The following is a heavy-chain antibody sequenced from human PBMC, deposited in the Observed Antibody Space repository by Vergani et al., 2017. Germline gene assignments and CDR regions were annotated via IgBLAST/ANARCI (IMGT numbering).Heavy chain of an antibody. D-gene: IGHD3-16*02. V-gene: IGHV4-39*07. CDR1: GGSISSSSYY. CDR3: ARVYRKTRTLDY. CDR2: IYYSGST. J-gene: IGHJ4*02. Sequence: QLQLQESGPGLVKPSETLSLTCTVSGGSISSSSYYWGWIRQPPGKGLEWIGSIYYSGSTYYNPSLKSRVTISVDTSKNQFSLKLSSVTAADTSVYYCARVYRKTRTLDYGGQGTLVTVSS.